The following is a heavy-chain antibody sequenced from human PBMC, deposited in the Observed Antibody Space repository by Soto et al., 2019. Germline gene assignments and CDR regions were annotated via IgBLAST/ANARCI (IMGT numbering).Heavy chain of an antibody. D-gene: IGHD6-6*01. CDR3: ARVEYKGSDY. CDR2: IYAGDSDT. V-gene: IGHV5-51*04. J-gene: IGHJ4*02. CDR1: GFSFISYW. Sequence: GESLKISCQGSGFSFISYWIGWVRQMPGKGLGWRGIIYAGDSDTRYNQSFQGQVHIPVHKPLSTAYLQWSSLKASEPAMSYCARVEYKGSDYWGQGTLVTVSS.